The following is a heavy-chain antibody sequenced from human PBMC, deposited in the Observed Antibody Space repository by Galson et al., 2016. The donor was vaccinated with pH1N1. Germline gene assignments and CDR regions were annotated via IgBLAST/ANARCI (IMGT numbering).Heavy chain of an antibody. D-gene: IGHD3-22*01. V-gene: IGHV1-18*01. CDR1: GFMFSTYG. Sequence: SVKVSCKASGFMFSTYGFNWVRKAPGQGPEWMGRIGGYNGNTIYAQKFQARISMTIDKSTSTVYLDLRSLRFDDTAVYYCAKGTPPGYYDYWGQGTLVTVSS. CDR2: IGGYNGNT. J-gene: IGHJ4*02. CDR3: AKGTPPGYYDY.